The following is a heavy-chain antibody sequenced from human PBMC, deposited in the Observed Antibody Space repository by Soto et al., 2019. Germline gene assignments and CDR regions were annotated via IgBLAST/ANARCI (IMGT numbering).Heavy chain of an antibody. J-gene: IGHJ5*02. D-gene: IGHD2-15*01. Sequence: QVQLVQSGAEVKKPGASVKISCKASGYTFTRYTMNWGRQAPGQRLEWMGWINPDNGNTKSSQEFQDRVIITRDTAASTAYMDLSSLRSEDTAVYYCARGIATGQLEPWGQGTLVTVSS. CDR2: INPDNGNT. CDR3: ARGIATGQLEP. V-gene: IGHV1-3*01. CDR1: GYTFTRYT.